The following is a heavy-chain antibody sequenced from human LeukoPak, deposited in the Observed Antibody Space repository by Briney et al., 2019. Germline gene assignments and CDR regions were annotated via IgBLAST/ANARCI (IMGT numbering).Heavy chain of an antibody. J-gene: IGHJ5*02. CDR1: GGSISSGNW. D-gene: IGHD3-10*01. CDR2: IYHSGST. V-gene: IGHV4-4*02. Sequence: SETLSLTCAVSGGSISSGNWWSWVRQSPGRGLEWIGEIYHSGSTNYNPSLKSRVTISLDKSKNQFSLKLTSVTAADTAVYYCARVVRGVIINWFDPWGQGTLVTVSS. CDR3: ARVVRGVIINWFDP.